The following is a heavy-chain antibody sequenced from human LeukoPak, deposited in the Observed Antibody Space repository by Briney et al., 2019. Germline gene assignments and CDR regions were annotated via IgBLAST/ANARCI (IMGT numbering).Heavy chain of an antibody. CDR3: ARKGYYNLAFDY. D-gene: IGHD3-9*01. J-gene: IGHJ4*02. V-gene: IGHV4/OR15-8*01. CDR2: IYHSGST. Sequence: NWDRQPAGKGREWIGEIYHSGSTNYHPSLKSRVTISVDKSKHQFSLKLSSVTAADTAVYYCARKGYYNLAFDYWGQGTLVTVSS.